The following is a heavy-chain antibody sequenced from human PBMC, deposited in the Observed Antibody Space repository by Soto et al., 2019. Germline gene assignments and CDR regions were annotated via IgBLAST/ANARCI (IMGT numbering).Heavy chain of an antibody. CDR2: IIPIFGTA. V-gene: IGHV1-69*06. CDR3: AVEYYYDSSGYFIPHH. D-gene: IGHD3-22*01. J-gene: IGHJ5*02. Sequence: SVKVSCKASGGTFSSYAISWVRQAPGQGLEWMGGIIPIFGTANYAQKFQGRVTITADKSTSTAYMELSSLRSEDTAVYYCAVEYYYDSSGYFIPHHWGQGTLVTVSS. CDR1: GGTFSSYA.